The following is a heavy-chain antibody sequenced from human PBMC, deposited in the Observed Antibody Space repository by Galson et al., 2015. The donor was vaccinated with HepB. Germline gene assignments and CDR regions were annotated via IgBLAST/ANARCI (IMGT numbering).Heavy chain of an antibody. J-gene: IGHJ6*03. CDR2: IYTSGST. Sequence: TLSLTCTVSGGSISSGSYYWSWIRQPAGKGLEWIGRIYTSGSTNYNPSLKSRVTMSVDTSKNQFSLKLSSVTAADTAVYYCARRALPYYYYYMDVRGKGTTVTVSS. CDR1: GGSISSGSYY. V-gene: IGHV4-61*02. CDR3: ARRALPYYYYYMDV.